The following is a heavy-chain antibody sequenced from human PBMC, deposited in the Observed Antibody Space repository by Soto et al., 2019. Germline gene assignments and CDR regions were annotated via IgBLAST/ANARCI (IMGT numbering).Heavy chain of an antibody. CDR3: ARDPTPRYCSGWYLDY. Sequence: EVQLVESGGGLVQPGGSLRLSCAASGFTFSSYSMNWVRQAPGKGLEWVSYISSSSSTIYYADSVKGRFTISRDNAKNSLYLQMNRLRDEDTAVYYCARDPTPRYCSGWYLDYWGQGTLVTVSS. D-gene: IGHD6-19*01. V-gene: IGHV3-48*02. CDR1: GFTFSSYS. J-gene: IGHJ4*02. CDR2: ISSSSSTI.